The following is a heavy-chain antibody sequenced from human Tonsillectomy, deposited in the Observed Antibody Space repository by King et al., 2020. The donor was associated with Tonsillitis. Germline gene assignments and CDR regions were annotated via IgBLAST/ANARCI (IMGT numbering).Heavy chain of an antibody. CDR1: GFTFSSYA. Sequence: QLVQSGGGLVQPGGSLRLSCAVSGFTFSSYAMRWVRQAPGRGLEWVSTITGSGGGTYYADSVKGRFTISRDNSKNTLYLQMNSLRAEDTAVYYCSKGGVLGRSSSSVAGMNLDYWGQGTLVTVSS. CDR3: SKGGVLGRSSSSVAGMNLDY. CDR2: ITGSGGGT. V-gene: IGHV3-23*04. J-gene: IGHJ4*02. D-gene: IGHD2-2*01.